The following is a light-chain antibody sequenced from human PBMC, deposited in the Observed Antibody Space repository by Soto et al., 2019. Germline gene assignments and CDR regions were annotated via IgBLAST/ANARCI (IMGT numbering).Light chain of an antibody. Sequence: SALTQPASVSGSPGQSITISCTGTSSDFGTYNLVSWYQHHPGKAPKLMIYEGSKRPSGVSNRFSGSKSGNTASLTISGLQAEDEADYYCCSYAGSSTAVFGGGTKLTVL. CDR2: EGS. V-gene: IGLV2-23*01. CDR1: SSDFGTYNL. CDR3: CSYAGSSTAV. J-gene: IGLJ2*01.